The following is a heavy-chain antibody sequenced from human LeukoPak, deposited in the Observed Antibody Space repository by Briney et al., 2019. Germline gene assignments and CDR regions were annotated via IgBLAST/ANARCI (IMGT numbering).Heavy chain of an antibody. CDR1: GGSISGTYY. V-gene: IGHV4-59*08. J-gene: IGHJ3*01. D-gene: IGHD3-16*01. CDR3: ARRWVYDKRAFDA. CDR2: IYYTGTT. Sequence: SETLSLTCIVSGGSISGTYYWSWIRQPPGTGLEWIGYIYYTGTTDSNPSLKSRVTISLDTSKNQFSLNLSSVTAADTAVYYCARRWVYDKRAFDAWGQGTMVTVSS.